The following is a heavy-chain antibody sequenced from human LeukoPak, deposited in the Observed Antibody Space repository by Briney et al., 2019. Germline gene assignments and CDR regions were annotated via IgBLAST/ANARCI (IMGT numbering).Heavy chain of an antibody. J-gene: IGHJ5*02. Sequence: SETLSLTCTVSGGSISGSGYYWSWIRQPPGKGLEWIGYIYHTGSTYYNPSLASRVIISVDRSKNQFSLRLTSVTAADTAVFYCARGGVGPTTNWFDPWGQGTLVTVSS. D-gene: IGHD1-26*01. CDR2: IYHTGST. CDR3: ARGGVGPTTNWFDP. V-gene: IGHV4-30-2*01. CDR1: GGSISGSGYY.